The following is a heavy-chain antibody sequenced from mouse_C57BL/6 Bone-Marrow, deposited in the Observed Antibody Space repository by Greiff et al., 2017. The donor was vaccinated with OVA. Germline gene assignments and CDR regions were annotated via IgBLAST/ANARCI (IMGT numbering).Heavy chain of an antibody. Sequence: QVHVKQSGAELARPGASVKLSCKASGYTFTSYGISWVKQRTGQGLEWIGEIYPRSGNTYYNEKFKGKATLTADKSSSTAYMELRSLTSEDSAVYFCARNYYGSGVRGYFDYWGQGTTLTVSS. CDR3: ARNYYGSGVRGYFDY. CDR1: GYTFTSYG. D-gene: IGHD1-1*01. V-gene: IGHV1-81*01. CDR2: IYPRSGNT. J-gene: IGHJ2*01.